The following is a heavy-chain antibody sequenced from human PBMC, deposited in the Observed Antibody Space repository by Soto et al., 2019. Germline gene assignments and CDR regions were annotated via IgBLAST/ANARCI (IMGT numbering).Heavy chain of an antibody. CDR2: IYYSGST. Sequence: PSETLSLTCTVSGGSISSSSYYWGWIRQPPGKGLEWIGSIYYSGSTYYNPSLKSRVTISVDTSKNQFSLKLSSVTAADTAVYYCVRQRGERTRYFDQFDYWGQGTLVTVSS. V-gene: IGHV4-39*01. D-gene: IGHD3-9*01. CDR1: GGSISSSSYY. J-gene: IGHJ4*02. CDR3: VRQRGERTRYFDQFDY.